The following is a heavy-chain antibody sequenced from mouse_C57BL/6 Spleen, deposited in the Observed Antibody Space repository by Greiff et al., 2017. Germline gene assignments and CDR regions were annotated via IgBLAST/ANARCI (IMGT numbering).Heavy chain of an antibody. CDR1: GYTFSSSW. D-gene: IGHD4-1*02. V-gene: IGHV1-72*01. CDR3: ARTTGTPAFAY. J-gene: IGHJ3*01. CDR2: IDPNSGGT. Sequence: QVPLQQPGAELVKPGASVKLSCKASGYTFSSSWMHWVKQRPGRALEWIGRIDPNSGGTKYNEKFKSKATLTVDKPSSTAYMQLSSLTSEDSAVYYCARTTGTPAFAYWGQGTLVTVSA.